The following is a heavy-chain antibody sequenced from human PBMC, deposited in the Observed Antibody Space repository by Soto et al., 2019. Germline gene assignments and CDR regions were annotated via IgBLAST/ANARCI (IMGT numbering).Heavy chain of an antibody. CDR2: IYHSGST. Sequence: QLQLQESGSGLVKPSQTLSLTCAVSGGSISSGGYSWSWIRQPPGKGLEWIGYIYHSGSTYYNPSLKRRVTISVDRSKNQFSLKLSSVTAAATAVYYCARAHEDTATDWFDPWGQGTLVTVSS. CDR3: ARAHEDTATDWFDP. J-gene: IGHJ5*02. CDR1: GGSISSGGYS. V-gene: IGHV4-30-2*01. D-gene: IGHD5-18*01.